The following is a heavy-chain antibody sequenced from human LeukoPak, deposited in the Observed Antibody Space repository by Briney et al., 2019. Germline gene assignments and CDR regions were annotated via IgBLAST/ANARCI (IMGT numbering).Heavy chain of an antibody. CDR2: IYYSGST. D-gene: IGHD3-3*01. CDR1: GGSISSSSYY. Sequence: PSETLSLTCTVSGGSISSSSYYWGWIRQPPGKGLEWIGSIYYSGSTYYNPSLKSRVTISVDTSKNQFSLKLSSVTAADTAVYYCARTQGLRFLEWLLEDRDYWGQGTLVTVSS. J-gene: IGHJ4*02. V-gene: IGHV4-39*01. CDR3: ARTQGLRFLEWLLEDRDY.